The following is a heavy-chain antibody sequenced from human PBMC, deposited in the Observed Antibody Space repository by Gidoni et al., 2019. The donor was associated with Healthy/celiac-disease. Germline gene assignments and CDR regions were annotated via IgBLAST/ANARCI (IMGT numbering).Heavy chain of an antibody. CDR1: GGSISSYY. V-gene: IGHV4-4*07. CDR3: ARENGMMTTVTPFDY. J-gene: IGHJ4*02. D-gene: IGHD4-17*01. Sequence: QVQLQESGPGLVKPSETLSLTCTVSGGSISSYYWSWLRQPAGKGLEWIGRIYTRGSTNYNPSLKSRVTMSVDTSKNQFSLKLSSVTAADTAVYYCARENGMMTTVTPFDYWGQGTLVTVSS. CDR2: IYTRGST.